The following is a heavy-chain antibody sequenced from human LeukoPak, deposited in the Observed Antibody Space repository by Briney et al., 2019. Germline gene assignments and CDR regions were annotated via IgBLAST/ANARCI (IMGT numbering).Heavy chain of an antibody. D-gene: IGHD4-11*01. V-gene: IGHV3-74*01. CDR1: GFTFSSHW. J-gene: IGHJ4*02. CDR2: INYDGTIT. Sequence: PGGSLRLSCAVSGFTFSSHWMHWVRQAPGKGLVWVSRINYDGTITNYAASVNGRFTVSRDNAKNTLYLQMNSLEAEDTAIYYCTRNNYGIDYWGQGTLVTVSS. CDR3: TRNNYGIDY.